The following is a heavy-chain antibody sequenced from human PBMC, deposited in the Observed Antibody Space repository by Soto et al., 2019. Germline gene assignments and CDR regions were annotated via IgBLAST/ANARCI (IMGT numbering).Heavy chain of an antibody. Sequence: SETLSLTCTVSGGSISSGGYYWSWIRQHPGKGLEWIGYIYYSGSTYYNPSLKSRVTISVDTSKNQFSLKLSSVTAADTAVYYCARALGAWLFPNYYYYGMDVWGQGXTVTVYS. J-gene: IGHJ6*02. V-gene: IGHV4-31*03. CDR1: GGSISSGGYY. CDR3: ARALGAWLFPNYYYYGMDV. CDR2: IYYSGST. D-gene: IGHD3-22*01.